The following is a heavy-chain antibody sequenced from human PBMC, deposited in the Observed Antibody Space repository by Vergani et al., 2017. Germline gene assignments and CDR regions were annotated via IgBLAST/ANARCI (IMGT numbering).Heavy chain of an antibody. D-gene: IGHD5-18*01. CDR2: ISGSGGST. Sequence: EVQLLESGGGLVQPGGSLRLSCAASGFTFSSYAMSWVRQAPGKGLEWVSAISGSGGSTYYADAVEGRFTISRDNSKNTRYRQMNSLRAEDTAVYYCAKDGMVRSFDYWGQGTLVTVSS. V-gene: IGHV3-23*01. CDR3: AKDGMVRSFDY. J-gene: IGHJ4*02. CDR1: GFTFSSYA.